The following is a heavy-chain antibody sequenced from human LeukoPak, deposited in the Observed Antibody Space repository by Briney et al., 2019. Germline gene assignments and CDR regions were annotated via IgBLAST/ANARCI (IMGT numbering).Heavy chain of an antibody. CDR1: GGSISSYY. Sequence: SETLSLTCTVSGGSISSYYWSWIRQPPGTGLEWIGYIYYSGSTNYNPSLKSRVTISVDTSKNQFSLKLSSVTAADTAVYYCASGGWGGGYYYYYYYMDVWGKGTTVTVSS. J-gene: IGHJ6*03. CDR3: ASGGWGGGYYYYYYYMDV. V-gene: IGHV4-59*01. D-gene: IGHD4-23*01. CDR2: IYYSGST.